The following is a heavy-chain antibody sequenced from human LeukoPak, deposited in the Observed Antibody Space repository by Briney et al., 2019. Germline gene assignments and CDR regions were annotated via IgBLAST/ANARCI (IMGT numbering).Heavy chain of an antibody. J-gene: IGHJ4*02. CDR2: TFYRSKRHI. CDR3: AKRGVL. CDR1: AHSVSSNNAA. Sequence: SQTLSLTCATAAHSVSSNNAAWNWLRQSPSRGLDWLGRTFYRSKRHIDYAVSVKSRIIIKPDTSKTQVSLQLKSVTPGDTAVYYCAKRGVLWGQGTLVTVSS. V-gene: IGHV6-1*01. D-gene: IGHD3-10*01.